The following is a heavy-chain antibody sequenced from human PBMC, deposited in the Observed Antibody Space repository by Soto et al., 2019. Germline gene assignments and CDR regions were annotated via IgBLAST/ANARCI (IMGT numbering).Heavy chain of an antibody. V-gene: IGHV1-3*01. CDR3: ARDFSSSWYWFDP. J-gene: IGHJ5*02. D-gene: IGHD6-13*01. CDR1: GYTFTSYA. Sequence: ASVKVSCKASGYTFTSYAMHWVRQAPGQRLEWMGWINAGNGNTKYSQKFQGRVTITRDTSASTAYMELSSLRSEDTAVYYCARDFSSSWYWFDPWGQGTLVTVSS. CDR2: INAGNGNT.